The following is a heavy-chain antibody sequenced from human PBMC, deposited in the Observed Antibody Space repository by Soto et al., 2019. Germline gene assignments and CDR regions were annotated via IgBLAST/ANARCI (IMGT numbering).Heavy chain of an antibody. J-gene: IGHJ4*02. CDR3: AIGPVRKAASDY. D-gene: IGHD6-13*01. V-gene: IGHV1-8*01. CDR2: MNPNSGNT. Sequence: QVQLVQSGAEVTKPGASVKVSCKASGYTFTSYDINWVRQATGQGLEWMGWMNPNSGNTGYAQKFQGRVTMTRNTSISTAYMERRSLRSADTALYYCAIGPVRKAASDYWGQGALVTVSS. CDR1: GYTFTSYD.